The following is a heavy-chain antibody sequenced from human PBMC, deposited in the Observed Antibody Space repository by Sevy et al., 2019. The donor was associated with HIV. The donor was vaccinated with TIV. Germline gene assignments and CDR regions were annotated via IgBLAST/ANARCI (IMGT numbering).Heavy chain of an antibody. J-gene: IGHJ4*02. CDR2: IYSGGST. CDR1: GFTVSSNY. V-gene: IGHV3-53*01. Sequence: GGSLRLSCAASGFTVSSNYMSWVRQAPGKGLEWVSVIYSGGSTYYADSVKGRFTISRDNSKNTLYLQMNSLRAEGTAVYYCARTQPTRPGFDYWGQGTLVTVSS. CDR3: ARTQPTRPGFDY. D-gene: IGHD2-2*01.